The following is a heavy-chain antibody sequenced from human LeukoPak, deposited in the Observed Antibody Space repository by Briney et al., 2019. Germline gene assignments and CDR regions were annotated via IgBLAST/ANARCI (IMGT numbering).Heavy chain of an antibody. Sequence: GGSLRLACVASGFTFSNYAMSWVRQAPGKGLEWIAALNGGRTFFQDTVRGRFTISRDNSKNTLYLQLNSLRGDDTAVYYCVKEVTGYGYFDYWGRGTLVTVSS. CDR1: GFTFSNYA. V-gene: IGHV3-23*01. J-gene: IGHJ4*02. D-gene: IGHD2-2*03. CDR2: LNGGRT. CDR3: VKEVTGYGYFDY.